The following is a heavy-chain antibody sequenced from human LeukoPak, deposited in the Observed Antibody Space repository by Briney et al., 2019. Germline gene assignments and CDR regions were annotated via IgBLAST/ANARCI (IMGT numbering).Heavy chain of an antibody. CDR2: LSGSGGST. CDR3: ARDLIGDGSGSYYDAFDI. Sequence: GGSPRPFFAASGFTFSSYAMSWVRQAPGKGLGWVLALSGSGGSTYYADSVKGRFTISRDNSKNTLYLQMNSLRAEDTAVYYCARDLIGDGSGSYYDAFDIWGQGTMVTVSS. V-gene: IGHV3-23*01. J-gene: IGHJ3*02. D-gene: IGHD3-10*01. CDR1: GFTFSSYA.